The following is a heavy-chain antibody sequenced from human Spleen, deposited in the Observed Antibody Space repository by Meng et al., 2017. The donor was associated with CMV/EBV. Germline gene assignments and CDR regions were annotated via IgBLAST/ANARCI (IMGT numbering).Heavy chain of an antibody. Sequence: SETLSLTCTVSGGSITPYYWTWIRQPPGKGLEWIGYIDYNGDSYYSPSLKSRVTISVDSSRNQFSLKLSSVTAADTAVYYCARGGGFAVKIDFWGRGTLVTVS. CDR2: IDYNGDS. J-gene: IGHJ4*02. CDR3: ARGGGFAVKIDF. CDR1: GGSITPYY. V-gene: IGHV4-59*01. D-gene: IGHD3-10*01.